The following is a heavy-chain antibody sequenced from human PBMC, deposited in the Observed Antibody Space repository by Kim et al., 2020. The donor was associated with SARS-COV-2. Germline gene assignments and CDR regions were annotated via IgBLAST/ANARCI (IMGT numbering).Heavy chain of an antibody. D-gene: IGHD6-19*01. CDR2: ISYDGSNK. Sequence: GGSLRLSCAASGFTFSSYAMHWVRQAPGKGLEWVAVISYDGSNKYYADSVKGRFTISRDNSKNTLYLQMNSLRAEDTAVYYCARPSSGWYKGYFDYWGQGTLVTVSS. CDR1: GFTFSSYA. V-gene: IGHV3-30-3*01. J-gene: IGHJ4*02. CDR3: ARPSSGWYKGYFDY.